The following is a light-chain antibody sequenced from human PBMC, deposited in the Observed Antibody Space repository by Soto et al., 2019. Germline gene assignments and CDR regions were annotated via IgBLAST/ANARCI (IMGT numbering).Light chain of an antibody. CDR3: FSYAGDSVYV. J-gene: IGLJ1*01. Sequence: QTLLTQPGYVCGSRRQSITISCTGTNSDVRSYNLVSCFQQHPGKAPKLVIYEVTKRPSGVSDRFSGSKSGNTASLTISGLQAEDEADYYCFSYAGDSVYVFGTGTKVTVL. CDR1: NSDVRSYNL. CDR2: EVT. V-gene: IGLV2-23*02.